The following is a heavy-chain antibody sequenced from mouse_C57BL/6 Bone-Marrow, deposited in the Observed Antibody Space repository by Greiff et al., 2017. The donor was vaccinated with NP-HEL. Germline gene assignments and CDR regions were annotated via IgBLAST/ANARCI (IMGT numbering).Heavy chain of an antibody. CDR1: GFTFSDYY. Sequence: EVQGVESGGGLVQPGGSLKLSCAASGFTFSDYYMYWVRQTPEKRLEWVAYISNGGGSTYYPDTVKGRFTISRDNAKNTLYLQMSRLKSEDTAMYYCARRGAGSYFDYWGQGTTLTVSS. V-gene: IGHV5-12*01. D-gene: IGHD3-3*01. CDR3: ARRGAGSYFDY. J-gene: IGHJ2*01. CDR2: ISNGGGST.